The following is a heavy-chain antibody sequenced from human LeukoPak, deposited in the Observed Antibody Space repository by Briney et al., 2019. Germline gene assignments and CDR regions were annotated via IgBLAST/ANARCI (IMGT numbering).Heavy chain of an antibody. Sequence: GGSLRLSCAASGFTFSSYSMNWVRQAPGKGLVWVSRINSDGSSTSYADSVKGRFTISRDNAKNTLYLQMNSLRAEDTAVYHCARVDYGDLFFDYWGQGTLVTVSS. D-gene: IGHD4-17*01. J-gene: IGHJ4*02. CDR2: INSDGSST. CDR3: ARVDYGDLFFDY. CDR1: GFTFSSYS. V-gene: IGHV3-74*01.